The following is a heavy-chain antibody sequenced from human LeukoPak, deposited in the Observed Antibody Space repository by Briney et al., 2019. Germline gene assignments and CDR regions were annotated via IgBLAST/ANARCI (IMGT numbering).Heavy chain of an antibody. D-gene: IGHD3-10*01. CDR2: IRYDGSNK. Sequence: PGGSLRLSCAASGFTFSSYGMHWVRQAPGKGLEWVAFIRYDGSNKYYADSVKGRFTISRDNSKNTLYLQMNSLRADDTAVYHCAKGIWFGESSPIFDYYYGLDVWGQGTTVTVSS. CDR3: AKGIWFGESSPIFDYYYGLDV. V-gene: IGHV3-30*02. CDR1: GFTFSSYG. J-gene: IGHJ6*02.